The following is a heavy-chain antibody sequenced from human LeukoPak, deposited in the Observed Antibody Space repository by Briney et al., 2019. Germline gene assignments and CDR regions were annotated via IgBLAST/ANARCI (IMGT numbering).Heavy chain of an antibody. J-gene: IGHJ4*02. CDR2: ISSSGSTI. Sequence: LSLTCTVSGGSISSSSYYRGWIRQPPGKGLEWVSYISSSGSTIYYADSVKGRFTVSRDNAKNSLYLQMNSLRAEDTAVYYCARVSPNTVTTLQYFDYWGQGTLVTVSS. CDR3: ARVSPNTVTTLQYFDY. D-gene: IGHD4-17*01. CDR1: GGSISSSSYY. V-gene: IGHV3-11*04.